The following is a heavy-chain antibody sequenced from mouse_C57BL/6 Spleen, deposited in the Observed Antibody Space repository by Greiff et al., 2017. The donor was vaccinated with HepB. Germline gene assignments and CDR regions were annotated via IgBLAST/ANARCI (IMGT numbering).Heavy chain of an antibody. CDR1: GFTFTDYY. V-gene: IGHV7-3*01. J-gene: IGHJ2*01. CDR3: ARQWRGYFDY. CDR2: IRNKANGYTT. Sequence: EVQLQESGGGLVQPGGSLSLSCAASGFTFTDYYMSWVRQPPGKALEWLGFIRNKANGYTTEYSASVKGRFTISRDNSQSILYLQMNALRAEDSATYYCARQWRGYFDYWGQGTTLTVSS.